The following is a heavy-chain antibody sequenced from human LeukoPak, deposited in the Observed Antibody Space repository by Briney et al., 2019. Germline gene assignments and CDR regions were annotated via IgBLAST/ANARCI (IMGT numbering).Heavy chain of an antibody. D-gene: IGHD1-1*01. V-gene: IGHV3-7*01. CDR1: GFIVTDAW. CDR2: IARDGSEE. CDR3: ARESTEERPGY. Sequence: GGSLRLSCAPSGFIVTDAWMSWVRQAPGKGLEWVANIARDGSEENYVDSVRGRFTISRDIAKNSLYLQMNSLRAEDTAVYYCARESTEERPGYWGQGTLVVVSS. J-gene: IGHJ4*02.